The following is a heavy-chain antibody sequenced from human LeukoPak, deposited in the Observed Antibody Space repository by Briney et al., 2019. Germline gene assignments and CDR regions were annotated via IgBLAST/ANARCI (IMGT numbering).Heavy chain of an antibody. D-gene: IGHD3-3*01. J-gene: IGHJ6*02. CDR2: INDNSGDT. CDR1: GYTFTGYY. V-gene: IGHV1-2*02. CDR3: ARETDYDFWSGYSYYYYGMDV. Sequence: ASVKVSCKASGYTFTGYYMHWVRQAPGQGLEWMGWINDNSGDTTYAQKFQGRVTMTRDTSISTVYMELNSLISDDTAVYYCARETDYDFWSGYSYYYYGMDVWGQGTTVTVSS.